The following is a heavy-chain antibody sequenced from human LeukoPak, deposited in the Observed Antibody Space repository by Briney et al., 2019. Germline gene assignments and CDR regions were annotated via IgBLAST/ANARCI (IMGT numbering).Heavy chain of an antibody. J-gene: IGHJ4*02. CDR3: ARGGYGDYGYALFDY. CDR2: IYYSGST. D-gene: IGHD4-17*01. V-gene: IGHV4-59*01. CDR1: GGSISSYY. Sequence: SETLSLTCTVSGGSISSYYWSWIRQPPGKGLEWIGYIYYSGSTNYNPSLKSRVTISVDTSKNQFSLKLSSVTAADTAVYYCARGGYGDYGYALFDYWGQGTLVTVSS.